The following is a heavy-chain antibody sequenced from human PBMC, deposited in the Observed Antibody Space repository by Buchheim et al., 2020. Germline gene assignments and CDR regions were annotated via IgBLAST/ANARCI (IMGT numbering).Heavy chain of an antibody. J-gene: IGHJ4*02. D-gene: IGHD3-16*02. V-gene: IGHV4-34*01. CDR3: ARGYDYVWGSYRIDY. CDR1: GGSFSGYY. CDR2: IKHSGST. Sequence: QVQLQQWGAGLLKPLETLSLTCAVYGGSFSGYYWSWIRQPPGKGLEWIGEIKHSGSTNYNPSLKSRVTISVDTSKNQFSLKLSSVTAADTAVYYCARGYDYVWGSYRIDYWGQGTL.